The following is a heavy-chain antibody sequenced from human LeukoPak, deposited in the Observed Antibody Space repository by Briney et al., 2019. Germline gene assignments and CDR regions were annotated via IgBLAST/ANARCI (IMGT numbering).Heavy chain of an antibody. V-gene: IGHV4-39*07. D-gene: IGHD1-20*01. J-gene: IGHJ4*02. CDR3: ARALTGTTGYFDC. CDR2: MSNSGST. CDR1: GGSISSSSYY. Sequence: SETLSLTCTVSGGSISSSSYYWGWIRQSPGKGLEWIGTMSNSGSTYYNPSLKSRVTISGDTAKNQFSLKLSSVTAADTAVYFCARALTGTTGYFDCWGQGTLVTVSS.